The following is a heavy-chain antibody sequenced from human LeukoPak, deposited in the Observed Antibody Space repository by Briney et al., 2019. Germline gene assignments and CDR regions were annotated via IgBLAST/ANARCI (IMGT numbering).Heavy chain of an antibody. CDR2: ISPSSSSM. CDR3: AREPTAMIL. J-gene: IGHJ4*02. V-gene: IGHV3-48*01. CDR1: GFTFSSYS. D-gene: IGHD5-18*01. Sequence: GGSLRLSCAASGFTFSSYSLNWVRQAPGKGLEWVSYISPSSSSMYYADSVKGRFTISRDNARNSLYLQMNSLRAEDTAVYYCAREPTAMILWGQGTLVTVSS.